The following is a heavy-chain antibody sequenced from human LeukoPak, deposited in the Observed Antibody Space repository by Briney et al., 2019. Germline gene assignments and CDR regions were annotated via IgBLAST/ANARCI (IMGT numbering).Heavy chain of an antibody. Sequence: GGSLRLSCAASGFTFSNAWMSWVRQAPGKGLEWVGRIKSKTDGGTTDYAAPVKGRFTISRDDSKNTLYLQMNSLKTEDTAVYYCTTEDRVVPAAPFDYWGQGTLVTVSS. CDR3: TTEDRVVPAAPFDY. D-gene: IGHD2-2*01. CDR1: GFTFSNAW. V-gene: IGHV3-15*01. J-gene: IGHJ4*02. CDR2: IKSKTDGGTT.